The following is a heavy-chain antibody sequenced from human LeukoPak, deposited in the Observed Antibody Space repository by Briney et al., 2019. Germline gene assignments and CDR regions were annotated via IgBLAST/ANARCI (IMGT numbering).Heavy chain of an antibody. V-gene: IGHV3-21*01. CDR1: GFTFSSYS. CDR3: ARDYSGSYYALEY. J-gene: IGHJ4*02. D-gene: IGHD1-26*01. Sequence: GGSLRLSCAASGFTFSSYSMNWVRQAPGKGLEWFSSISSSSSYIYYADSVKGRFTISRDNAKNSLYLQMNSLRAEDTAVYYCARDYSGSYYALEYWGQGTLVTVSS. CDR2: ISSSSSYI.